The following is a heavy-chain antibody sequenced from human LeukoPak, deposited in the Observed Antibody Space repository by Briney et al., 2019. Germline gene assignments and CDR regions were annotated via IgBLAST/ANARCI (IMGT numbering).Heavy chain of an antibody. J-gene: IGHJ6*03. CDR1: GFTFGSYG. D-gene: IGHD1-26*01. CDR2: IRYDGSNK. V-gene: IGHV3-30*02. Sequence: PGGSLRLSCAASGFTFGSYGMHWVRQAPGKGLEWVAFIRYDGSNKYYADSVKGRFTISRDNSKNTLYLQMNSLRAEDTAVYYCARSSGSYYGYMDVWGKGTTVTVSS. CDR3: ARSSGSYYGYMDV.